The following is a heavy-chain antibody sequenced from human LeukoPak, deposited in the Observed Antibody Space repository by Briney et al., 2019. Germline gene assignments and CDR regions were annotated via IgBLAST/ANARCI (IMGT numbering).Heavy chain of an antibody. CDR1: GDSVSSNSVT. J-gene: IGHJ5*02. D-gene: IGHD2-2*01. CDR3: ARRLTQYDCFDP. Sequence: SQTLSLTCAISGDSVSSNSVTWNWIRQSPSKGLEWLGRTYYRSTWYNDYVVSVRGRITVNPDTSKNQFSLHLNSVPPQDTAVYYCARRLTQYDCFDPRGQGVLVTVSP. CDR2: TYYRSTWYN. V-gene: IGHV6-1*01.